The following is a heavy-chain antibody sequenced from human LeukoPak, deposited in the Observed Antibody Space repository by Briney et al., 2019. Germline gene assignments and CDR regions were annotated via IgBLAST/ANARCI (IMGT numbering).Heavy chain of an antibody. Sequence: PGGSLRLSCAASGFTFSSYWMHWVRQAPGKGLVWVSRINSDGSSTSYADSVKGRFTISRDNAKSTLYLQMNSLRAEDTALYYCARDGGFETPSSPNWFDPWGQGTLVIVSS. D-gene: IGHD2-2*01. CDR2: INSDGSST. J-gene: IGHJ5*02. CDR1: GFTFSSYW. V-gene: IGHV3-74*01. CDR3: ARDGGFETPSSPNWFDP.